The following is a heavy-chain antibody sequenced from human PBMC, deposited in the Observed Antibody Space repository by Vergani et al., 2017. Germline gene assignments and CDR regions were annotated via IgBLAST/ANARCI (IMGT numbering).Heavy chain of an antibody. CDR2: IYTSGST. J-gene: IGHJ4*02. D-gene: IGHD6-13*01. CDR3: ARGSAAGTYN. Sequence: QVQLQESGPGLVKPSQTLSLTCTVSGSSISSGSYYWSWIRQPAGKGLEWIGRIYTSGSTNYNPSLKSRVTMSVDTSKNQFSLKLSSVTAADTAVYYCARGSAAGTYNWGQGTLVTVSS. CDR1: GSSISSGSYY. V-gene: IGHV4-61*02.